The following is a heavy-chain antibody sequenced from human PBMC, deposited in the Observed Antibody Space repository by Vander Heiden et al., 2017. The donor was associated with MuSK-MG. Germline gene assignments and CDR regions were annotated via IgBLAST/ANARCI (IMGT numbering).Heavy chain of an antibody. CDR1: GYTFTSYD. J-gene: IGHJ5*02. D-gene: IGHD5-12*01. CDR2: MNPNSGNT. CDR3: ERGGRWLQLAWGT. V-gene: IGHV1-8*01. Sequence: QVQLVQSGAEVQQPGASVTVSCQAAGYTFTSYDINWVRQDTGEGLEWMGWMNPNSGNTGYAQKVQGRVTMTRNTSISTAYMELRSLRSEDTAVYYCERGGRWLQLAWGTWGQGTLVTVSS.